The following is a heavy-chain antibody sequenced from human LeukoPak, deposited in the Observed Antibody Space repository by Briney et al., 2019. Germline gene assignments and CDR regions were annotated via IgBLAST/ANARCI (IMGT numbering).Heavy chain of an antibody. V-gene: IGHV1-18*01. Sequence: ASVKVSCKASGYTFTSYGISCVRQAPGQGLEWMGWISAYNGNTNYAQKLQGRVTMTTDTSTSTAYMELRSLRSDDTAVYYCARDLYYDSSGYYLLYDYWGQGTLVTVSS. CDR2: ISAYNGNT. J-gene: IGHJ4*02. CDR1: GYTFTSYG. CDR3: ARDLYYDSSGYYLLYDY. D-gene: IGHD3-22*01.